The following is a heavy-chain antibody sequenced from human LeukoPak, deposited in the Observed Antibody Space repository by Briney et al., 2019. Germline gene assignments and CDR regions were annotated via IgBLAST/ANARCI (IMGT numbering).Heavy chain of an antibody. J-gene: IGHJ4*02. CDR2: IYHSGST. CDR3: ARDHYYDSSGYYYFDY. D-gene: IGHD3-22*01. V-gene: IGHV4-38-2*02. CDR1: GYSISSGYY. Sequence: SGTLSLTCAVSGYSISSGYYWGWIRQPPGEGLEWIGSIYHSGSTYYNPSLKSRVTISVDTSKNQFSLKLSSVTAADTAVYYCARDHYYDSSGYYYFDYWGQGTLVTVSS.